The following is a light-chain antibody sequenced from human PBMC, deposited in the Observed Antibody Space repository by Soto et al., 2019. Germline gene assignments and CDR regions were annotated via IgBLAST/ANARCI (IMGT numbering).Light chain of an antibody. J-gene: IGLJ1*01. CDR3: QVWDSSTDHYV. V-gene: IGLV3-21*02. Sequence: SYELTQPPSVSVAPGQTARITCGGNNVGSKRVNWYQQKPGQAPVLVVYDDSDRPSGIPERFSGSDSGNTVTLTISRVEAGDEADYYCQVWDSSTDHYVFGTGTKVTVL. CDR2: DDS. CDR1: NVGSKR.